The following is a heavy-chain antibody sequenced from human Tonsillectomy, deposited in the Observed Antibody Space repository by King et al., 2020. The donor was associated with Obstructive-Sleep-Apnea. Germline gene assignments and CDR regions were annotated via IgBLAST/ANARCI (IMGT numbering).Heavy chain of an antibody. J-gene: IGHJ4*02. D-gene: IGHD3-22*01. CDR2: IYYSGST. Sequence: VQLQESGPGQVKPSQTLSLTCTVSGGSISSGDYYWSWIRQPPGQGLEWIGYIYYSGSTSYNPSLKSRLTISADTSKNQFSLKLSSVTAADTAVYYCARSDYFDTSGYLVWGQGTLVTVSS. V-gene: IGHV4-30-4*01. CDR1: GGSISSGDYY. CDR3: ARSDYFDTSGYLV.